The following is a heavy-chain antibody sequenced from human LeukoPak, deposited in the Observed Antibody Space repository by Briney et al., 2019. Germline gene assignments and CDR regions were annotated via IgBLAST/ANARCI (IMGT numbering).Heavy chain of an antibody. CDR1: GYTFTTYD. CDR2: MNPNNGNT. V-gene: IGHV1-8*01. Sequence: ASVKVSCKASGYTFTTYDINWVRQATGQGLEWMGWMNPNNGNTGYAQKFQGRVTMTRDTSTGTAYMELSSLRSEDTAVYYCARMHYHDTSGASNWFDPWGQGTLVTVSP. CDR3: ARMHYHDTSGASNWFDP. D-gene: IGHD3-22*01. J-gene: IGHJ5*02.